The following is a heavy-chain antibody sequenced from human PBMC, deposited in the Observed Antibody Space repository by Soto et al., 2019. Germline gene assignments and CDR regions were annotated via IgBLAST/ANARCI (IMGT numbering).Heavy chain of an antibody. CDR2: IFYSGTT. Sequence: SETLSLTCTVSGGSISSGDDYWNWIRQPPGKGLEWIGYIFYSGTTSYNPSLKSRITISVDTSKNQFSLRLSSVTAADTAVYYCAKGGDWFGPWGQGTLVTVSS. CDR3: AKGGDWFGP. V-gene: IGHV4-30-4*01. CDR1: GGSISSGDDY. J-gene: IGHJ5*02.